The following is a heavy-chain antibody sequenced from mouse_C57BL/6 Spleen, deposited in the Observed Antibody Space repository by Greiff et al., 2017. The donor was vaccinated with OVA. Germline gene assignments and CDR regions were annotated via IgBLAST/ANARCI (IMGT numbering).Heavy chain of an antibody. CDR2: IYPGDGDT. CDR1: GYAFSSYW. D-gene: IGHD1-1*01. Sequence: VQLQQSGAELVKPGASVKISCKASGYAFSSYWMNWVKQRPGKGLEWIGQIYPGDGDTNYNGKFKGKATLTADKSSSTAYMQLSSLTSEDSAVYFCARESVTTVVADFDYWGQGTTLTVSS. V-gene: IGHV1-80*01. J-gene: IGHJ2*01. CDR3: ARESVTTVVADFDY.